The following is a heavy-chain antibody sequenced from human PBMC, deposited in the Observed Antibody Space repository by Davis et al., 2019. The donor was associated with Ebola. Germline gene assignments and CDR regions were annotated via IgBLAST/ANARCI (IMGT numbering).Heavy chain of an antibody. CDR3: AKNITPRPKDPNWFDP. Sequence: GSLRLSCAVSGGSISSSTYYWGWIRQPPGKGLEWIGSIYNSGSTYYNPSLESRVTISVDTSKNQLSLKLTSVTATDTAVYYCAKNITPRPKDPNWFDPWGQGTLVTVSS. V-gene: IGHV4-39*01. D-gene: IGHD6-6*01. J-gene: IGHJ5*02. CDR2: IYNSGST. CDR1: GGSISSSTYY.